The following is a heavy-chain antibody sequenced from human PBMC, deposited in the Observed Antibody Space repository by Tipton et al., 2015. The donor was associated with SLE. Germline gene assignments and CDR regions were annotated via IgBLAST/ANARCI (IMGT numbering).Heavy chain of an antibody. Sequence: LRLSCAVYGGSFSGYYWTWIRQPPGKGLDWIGEINHRGSTNYNPSLKSRVTISVDTSKNQFSLKLSSVTAADTAVYYCARGPRITRFDYWGQGTLVTVSS. D-gene: IGHD3-3*01. CDR3: ARGPRITRFDY. CDR2: INHRGST. CDR1: GGSFSGYY. J-gene: IGHJ4*02. V-gene: IGHV4-34*01.